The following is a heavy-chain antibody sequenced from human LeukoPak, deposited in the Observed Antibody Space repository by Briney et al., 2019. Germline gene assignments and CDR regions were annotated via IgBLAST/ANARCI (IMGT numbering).Heavy chain of an antibody. D-gene: IGHD1-1*01. J-gene: IGHJ4*02. Sequence: SETLSLTCTVSGGSISNDNYYWSWIRQPAGKGLEWIGRIFSSGSTSYNPSLKSRVTISLDTPKNQFSLKLSSVTAADTAVYYCARGVPMSYWGQGTLVTVSS. CDR1: GGSISNDNYY. CDR2: IFSSGST. V-gene: IGHV4-61*02. CDR3: ARGVPMSY.